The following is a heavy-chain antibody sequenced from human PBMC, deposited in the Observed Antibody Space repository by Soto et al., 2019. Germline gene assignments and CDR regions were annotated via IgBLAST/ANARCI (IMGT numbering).Heavy chain of an antibody. J-gene: IGHJ5*02. V-gene: IGHV3-23*01. CDR1: GFTFSSYA. CDR3: AKDRGPDIVVVVAATGFDP. Sequence: PGGSLRLSCAASGFTFSSYAMSWVRQAPGKGLEWVSAISGSGGSTYYADSVKGRFTISRDNSKNTLYLQMNSLRAEDTAVYYCAKDRGPDIVVVVAATGFDPWGQGTLVTVSS. CDR2: ISGSGGST. D-gene: IGHD2-15*01.